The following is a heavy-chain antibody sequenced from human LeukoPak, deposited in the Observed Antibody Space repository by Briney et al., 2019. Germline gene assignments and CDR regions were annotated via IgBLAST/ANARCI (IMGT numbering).Heavy chain of an antibody. CDR2: IYYSGST. CDR3: ARDSGVLWFGELFLSGFDP. Sequence: SETLSLTCTVSGGSISSYYWSWIRQPPGKGLEWIGYIYYSGSTNYNPSLKSRVTISVDTSKNQFSLKLSSVTAADTAVYYCARDSGVLWFGELFLSGFDPWGQGTLVTVSS. V-gene: IGHV4-59*01. D-gene: IGHD3-10*01. CDR1: GGSISSYY. J-gene: IGHJ5*02.